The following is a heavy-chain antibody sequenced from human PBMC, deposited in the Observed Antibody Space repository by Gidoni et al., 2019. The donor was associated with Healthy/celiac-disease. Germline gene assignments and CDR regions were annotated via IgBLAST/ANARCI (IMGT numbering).Heavy chain of an antibody. CDR2: ISSSSSYI. CDR1: GFTFSSYI. V-gene: IGHV3-21*01. D-gene: IGHD5-18*01. J-gene: IGHJ4*02. CDR3: ARGPGYSYGTNVDY. Sequence: EVQLVESGGGLVKPGGSLRLSCAASGFTFSSYIMNWVRQAPGKGLEWVSSISSSSSYIYYADSVKGRFTISRDNAKNSLYLQMNSLRAEDTAVYYCARGPGYSYGTNVDYWGQGTLVTVSS.